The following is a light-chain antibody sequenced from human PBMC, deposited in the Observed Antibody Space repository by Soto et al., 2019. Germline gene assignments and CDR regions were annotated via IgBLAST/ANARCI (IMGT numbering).Light chain of an antibody. CDR1: QSVNSN. CDR2: DAS. J-gene: IGKJ2*01. V-gene: IGKV3-15*01. CDR3: QQYNNWPYT. Sequence: EIMMTQSPATLAVSPGERAALSCRASQSVNSNFAWYQQRPGQAPRLLIYDASTRATDIPARFSGSGSGTEFTRTISSLQSEDLAVYYCQQYNNWPYTFGQGTKVEIK.